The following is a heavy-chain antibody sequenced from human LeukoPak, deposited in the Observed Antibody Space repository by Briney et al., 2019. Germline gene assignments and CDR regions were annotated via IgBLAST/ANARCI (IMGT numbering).Heavy chain of an antibody. CDR3: ARGDMNYYYYYMDV. Sequence: SETLSLTCTVSGGSISSNYWSWIRQPAGKGLEWIGRIYTSGSTNYNPSLKSRVTMPVDTSKNQFFLKLNSVTAADTAVYYCARGDMNYYYYYMDVWGKGTTVTVSS. CDR2: IYTSGST. CDR1: GGSISSNY. D-gene: IGHD2-15*01. V-gene: IGHV4-4*07. J-gene: IGHJ6*03.